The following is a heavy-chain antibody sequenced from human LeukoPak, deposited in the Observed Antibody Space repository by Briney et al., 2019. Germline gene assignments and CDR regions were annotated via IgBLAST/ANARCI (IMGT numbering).Heavy chain of an antibody. J-gene: IGHJ4*02. Sequence: QPGGSLRLSCAASGFTFSSYAMSWVRQAPGKGLEWVSVIYSDGSTYYADSVKGRFTISRDNSKNTLYLQMNRLRVEDTAVYYCARLTGSGQLDYWGQGTLVTVSS. CDR3: ARLTGSGQLDY. CDR1: GFTFSSYA. V-gene: IGHV3-66*01. CDR2: IYSDGST. D-gene: IGHD1-1*01.